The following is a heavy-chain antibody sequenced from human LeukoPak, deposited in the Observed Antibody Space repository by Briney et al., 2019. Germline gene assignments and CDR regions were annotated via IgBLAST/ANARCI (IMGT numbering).Heavy chain of an antibody. J-gene: IGHJ4*02. CDR3: ARRTVAGHRWPFDY. V-gene: IGHV3-7*01. D-gene: IGHD6-19*01. Sequence: QSGGSLRLSCAASGFTFSSYWMTWVRQAPGKGLEWVASIKQDGSEKYYVDSVKGRFTISSDIAKNSLYLQMNSLRAEDTAVYYCARRTVAGHRWPFDYWGQGTLVTVSS. CDR1: GFTFSSYW. CDR2: IKQDGSEK.